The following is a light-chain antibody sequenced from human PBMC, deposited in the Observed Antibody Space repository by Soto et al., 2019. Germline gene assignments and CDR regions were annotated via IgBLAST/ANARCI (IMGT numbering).Light chain of an antibody. CDR3: QQRSNWPPII. J-gene: IGKJ5*01. Sequence: EIELTQSPATLSLAPGERATLSCRASQSVSSYLAWYQQKPGQAPRLLIYDASNRATGIPARFSGSGSGTDFTLTISSLEPEDFAVYYCQQRSNWPPIIFGQGTRLEIK. V-gene: IGKV3-11*01. CDR2: DAS. CDR1: QSVSSY.